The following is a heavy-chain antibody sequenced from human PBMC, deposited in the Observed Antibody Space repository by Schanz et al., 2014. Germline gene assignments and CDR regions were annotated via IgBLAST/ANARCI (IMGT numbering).Heavy chain of an antibody. D-gene: IGHD7-27*01. CDR2: IKQDGSEK. CDR1: GFSFNNYG. V-gene: IGHV3-7*01. CDR3: AKYGGELGVSFEY. J-gene: IGHJ4*02. Sequence: VQLVESGGSVVQPGRSLRLSCAASGFSFNNYGLNWVRQAPGKGLEWVANIKQDGSEKYYVDSVKGRFTISRDNAKNSLYLQMNSLRPEDTAVYYCAKYGGELGVSFEYWGQGTLVTVSS.